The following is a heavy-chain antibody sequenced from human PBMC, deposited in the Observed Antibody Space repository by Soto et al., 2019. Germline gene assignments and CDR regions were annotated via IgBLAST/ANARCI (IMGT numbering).Heavy chain of an antibody. V-gene: IGHV4-31*03. CDR1: GGSISSGGYY. J-gene: IGHJ4*02. CDR2: IYYSGST. D-gene: IGHD3-22*01. Sequence: SETLSLTCTVSGGSISSGGYYWSWIRQHPGKGLEWIGYIYYSGSTYYNPSLKSRVTISVDTSKNHFSLKLSSVTAADTAVYYCARANYFESSGPFDYWGPGTLVTVS. CDR3: ARANYFESSGPFDY.